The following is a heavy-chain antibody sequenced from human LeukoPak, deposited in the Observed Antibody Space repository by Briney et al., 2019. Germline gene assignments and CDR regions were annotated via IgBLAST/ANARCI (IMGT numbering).Heavy chain of an antibody. CDR2: IYYSGST. CDR1: GGSISSSSYY. D-gene: IGHD6-13*01. V-gene: IGHV4-39*07. CDR3: ARDQRGSSSLDY. Sequence: SETLSLTCTVSGGSISSSSYYWGWIRQPPGKGLEWIGSIYYSGSTYYNPSLKSRVTISVDTSKNQFSLKLTSVTAADTAVYYCARDQRGSSSLDYWGQGTLVTVSS. J-gene: IGHJ4*02.